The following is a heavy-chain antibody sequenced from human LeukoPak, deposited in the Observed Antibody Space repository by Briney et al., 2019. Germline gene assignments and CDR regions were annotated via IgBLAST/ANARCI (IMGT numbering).Heavy chain of an antibody. CDR2: IYYSGST. CDR1: GGSISSGDYY. V-gene: IGHV4-30-4*01. D-gene: IGHD3-22*01. J-gene: IGHJ4*02. CDR3: ARWDSSLTYYFDY. Sequence: SETLSLTCTVSGGSISSGDYYWSWIRQPPGKSLEWIGYIYYSGSTYYNPSLKSRVTISVDTSKNQFSQKLSSVTAADTAVYYCARWDSSLTYYFDYWGQGTLVTVSS.